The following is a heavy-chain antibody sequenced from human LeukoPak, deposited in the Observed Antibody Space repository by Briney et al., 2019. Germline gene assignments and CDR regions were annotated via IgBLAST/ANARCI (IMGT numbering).Heavy chain of an antibody. D-gene: IGHD4/OR15-4a*01. V-gene: IGHV3-53*01. Sequence: PGGSLRLSCAASGFTFSDYYMSWVRQAPGKGLEWVSVIYSGGSTYYADSVKGRFTISIDNSKNTLYLQMNSLRAEDTAVYYCARRAGAYSHPYDYWGQGTLVTVSS. CDR1: GFTFSDYY. J-gene: IGHJ4*02. CDR3: ARRAGAYSHPYDY. CDR2: IYSGGST.